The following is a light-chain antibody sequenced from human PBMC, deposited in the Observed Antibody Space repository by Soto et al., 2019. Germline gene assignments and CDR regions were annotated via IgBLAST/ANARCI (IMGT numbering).Light chain of an antibody. CDR2: AAS. J-gene: IGKJ1*01. CDR1: QSVSSAY. CDR3: QQYGSSPPRT. V-gene: IGKV3-20*01. Sequence: EIVLSQSPGTLSLSPGERATLFYRASQSVSSAYLAWYQHKPGQAPRLFIYAASSRATGVPDRFSGSASGTDFSLSISRLEPEDFAVYYCQQYGSSPPRTFGQGTKVDIK.